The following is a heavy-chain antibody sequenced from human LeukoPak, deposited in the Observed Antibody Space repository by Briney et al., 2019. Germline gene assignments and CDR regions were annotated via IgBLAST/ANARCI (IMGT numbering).Heavy chain of an antibody. V-gene: IGHV1-2*02. CDR2: INPNSGGT. CDR3: ARDIRGDCSSTSCLNWFDP. J-gene: IGHJ5*02. CDR1: GYTFIGYY. D-gene: IGHD2-2*01. Sequence: ASVKVSCKASGYTFIGYYMHWVRQSPGQGLEWMGWINPNSGGTNYAQKFQGRVTMTRDTSISTAYMELSSLRSDDTAVYYCARDIRGDCSSTSCLNWFDPWGQGTLVTVSS.